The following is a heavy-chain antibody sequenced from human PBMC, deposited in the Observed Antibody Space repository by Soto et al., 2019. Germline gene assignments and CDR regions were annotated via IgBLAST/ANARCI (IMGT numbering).Heavy chain of an antibody. V-gene: IGHV1-69*04. Sequence: SVKVSCKASGGTFSSYTISWVRQAPGQGLEWMGRIIPILGIANYAQKFQGRVTITADKSTSTAYMELSSLRAEDTAVYYCAKEGHHYDILTGYRSYYGMDVWGQGTTVTVSS. CDR3: AKEGHHYDILTGYRSYYGMDV. D-gene: IGHD3-9*01. CDR2: IIPILGIA. CDR1: GGTFSSYT. J-gene: IGHJ6*02.